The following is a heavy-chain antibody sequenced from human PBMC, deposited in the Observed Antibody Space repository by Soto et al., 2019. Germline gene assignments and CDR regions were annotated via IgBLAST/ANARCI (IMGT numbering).Heavy chain of an antibody. V-gene: IGHV4-4*02. CDR2: IFHGGST. D-gene: IGHD1-26*01. CDR3: ARVYSGSYSDS. Sequence: QVQLQESGPGLVKPSGILSLTCAVSGGSIRSNNWWSWVRQPPGKGLEWIGEIFHGGSTYYNPSLKTRVTISVDKSKNQFSLKLSSVTAADTAVYYCARVYSGSYSDSWGQGTLVTVSS. CDR1: GGSIRSNNW. J-gene: IGHJ4*02.